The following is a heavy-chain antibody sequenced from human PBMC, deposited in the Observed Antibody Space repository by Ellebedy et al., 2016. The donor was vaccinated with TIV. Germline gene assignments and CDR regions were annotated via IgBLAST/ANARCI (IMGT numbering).Heavy chain of an antibody. Sequence: SETLSLTCTVSGGSISSSSYYWSWIRQPAGKGLEWIGRIYTSGSTNYNPSLKSRVTVSVDTSKNQFSLKLSSVAAADTAVYYCAIDAFCSSTSCYSGGMDVWGQGTTVTVSS. V-gene: IGHV4-61*02. D-gene: IGHD2-2*01. CDR1: GGSISSSSYY. J-gene: IGHJ6*02. CDR3: AIDAFCSSTSCYSGGMDV. CDR2: IYTSGST.